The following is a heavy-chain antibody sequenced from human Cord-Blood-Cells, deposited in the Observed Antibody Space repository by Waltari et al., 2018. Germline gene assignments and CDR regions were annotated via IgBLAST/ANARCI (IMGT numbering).Heavy chain of an antibody. J-gene: IGHJ4*02. CDR2: INPSGGST. D-gene: IGHD5-12*01. CDR1: GYTFTSHY. CDR3: ARTGTDRGVATTDFDY. Sequence: QVQLVQSGPEVKKPGASVKVSCKASGYTFTSHYMHWVRQAPGQGLEWMGIINPSGGSTSYAQKFQGRVTMTRDTSTSTVYMELSSLRSEDTAVYYWARTGTDRGVATTDFDYWGQGTLVSVS. V-gene: IGHV1-46*01.